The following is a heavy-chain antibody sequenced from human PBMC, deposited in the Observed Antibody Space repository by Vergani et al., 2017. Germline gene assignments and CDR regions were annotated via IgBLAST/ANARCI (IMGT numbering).Heavy chain of an antibody. D-gene: IGHD3-9*01. CDR1: DGSIGSGDFS. CDR2: IYYTGTT. V-gene: IGHV4-30-4*08. J-gene: IGHJ4*02. Sequence: QVQLQESGPGLVKPSQTLSLTCTVSDGSIGSGDFSWSWIRQPPGKGLEWIGYIYYTGTTSSNPSLKSRVTISVDPSKNQFSLKLTSVTAADTAVYYCARRSGIVYDIFSGTQYFFDFWGQGTLVTVSS. CDR3: ARRSGIVYDIFSGTQYFFDF.